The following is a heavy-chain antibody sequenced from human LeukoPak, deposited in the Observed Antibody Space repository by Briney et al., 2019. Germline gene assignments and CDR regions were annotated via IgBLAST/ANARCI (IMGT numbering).Heavy chain of an antibody. V-gene: IGHV3-21*01. CDR1: GFTFSSYS. D-gene: IGHD2-2*02. CDR2: ISSSSSYI. J-gene: IGHJ3*02. CDR3: ARDVVVPAAIRWDAFDI. Sequence: PGGSLRLSCAASGFTFSSYSMNWVRQAPGKGLEWVSSISSSSSYIYYADSVKGRFTISRGNAKNSLYLQMNSLRAEDTAVYYCARDVVVPAAIRWDAFDIWGQGTMVTVSS.